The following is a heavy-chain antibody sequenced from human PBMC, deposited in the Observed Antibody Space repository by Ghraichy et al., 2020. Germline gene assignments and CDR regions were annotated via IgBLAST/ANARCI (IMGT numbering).Heavy chain of an antibody. CDR1: GGSISSYY. V-gene: IGHV4-59*01. Sequence: SETLSLTCTVSGGSISSYYWSWIRQPPGKGLEWIGYIYYSGSTNYNPSLKSRVTISVDTSKNQFSLKLSSVTAADTAVYYCAGSVDRLKPQVPFQHWGQGTLVTVSS. D-gene: IGHD6-25*01. CDR3: AGSVDRLKPQVPFQH. CDR2: IYYSGST. J-gene: IGHJ1*01.